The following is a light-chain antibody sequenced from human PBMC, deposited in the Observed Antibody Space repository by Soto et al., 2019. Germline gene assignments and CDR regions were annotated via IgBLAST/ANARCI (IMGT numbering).Light chain of an antibody. CDR2: DAS. CDR3: QQYDSYWT. J-gene: IGKJ1*01. V-gene: IGKV1-5*01. CDR1: QSISNW. Sequence: DIQMTQSPSTLSASVGDRVTITCRASQSISNWLAWYQQKPGKAPKLLLFDASSLKSGVPSRFSGSGSGTEFTLTITSLQPDDCATYYCQQYDSYWTVGQGTKLEIK.